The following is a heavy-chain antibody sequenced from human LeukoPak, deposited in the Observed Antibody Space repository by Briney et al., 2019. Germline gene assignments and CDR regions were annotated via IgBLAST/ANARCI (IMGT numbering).Heavy chain of an antibody. V-gene: IGHV1-8*03. D-gene: IGHD1-26*01. Sequence: ASVKVSCKASGYTFTSYDINWVRQATGQGREWMGWMNPNSGNTGYAQKFQGRVTITRNTSISTAYMELSSLRSEDTAVYYCARPGRRYNWFDPWGQGTLVTVSS. CDR3: ARPGRRYNWFDP. CDR2: MNPNSGNT. J-gene: IGHJ5*02. CDR1: GYTFTSYD.